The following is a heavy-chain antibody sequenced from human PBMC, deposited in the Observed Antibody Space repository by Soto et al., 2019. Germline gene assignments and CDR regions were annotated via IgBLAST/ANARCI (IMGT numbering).Heavy chain of an antibody. D-gene: IGHD1-26*01. CDR2: ISYDGSNK. CDR3: AKDLDSGSYSADYYDGMDV. Sequence: QVQLVESGGGVVQPGRSLRLSCAASGFTFSSYGMHWVRQAPGKGLEWVAVISYDGSNKYYADSVKGRFTISRDNSKNTLYLQMNSLRAEDTAVYYCAKDLDSGSYSADYYDGMDVWGQGTTVTVSS. J-gene: IGHJ6*02. V-gene: IGHV3-30*18. CDR1: GFTFSSYG.